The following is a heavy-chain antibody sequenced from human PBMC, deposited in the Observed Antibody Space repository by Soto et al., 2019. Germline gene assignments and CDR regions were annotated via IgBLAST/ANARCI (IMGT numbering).Heavy chain of an antibody. CDR2: IYSGGST. CDR1: GFTVSSNY. J-gene: IGHJ5*02. Sequence: GGSLRLSCAASGFTVSSNYMSWVRQAPGKGLEWVSVIYSGGSTYYADSVKGRFTISRDNSKNTLYLQMNSLRAEDTAVYYCARESRFLEWLSLNWFDPWGQGTLVTVSS. CDR3: ARESRFLEWLSLNWFDP. V-gene: IGHV3-53*01. D-gene: IGHD3-3*01.